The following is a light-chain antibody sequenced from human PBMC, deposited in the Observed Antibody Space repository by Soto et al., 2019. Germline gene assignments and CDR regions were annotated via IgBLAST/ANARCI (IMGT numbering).Light chain of an antibody. CDR2: GAS. Sequence: EIVLTQSPGTLSLSPGERATLSCRASQSVSSSYLAWYQQKPGQAPRLLIYGASSRATGIPDRFRGSGSGTDFTLTISRLELEDFAVYYCQQYGSSPRTFGQGTKVEIK. J-gene: IGKJ1*01. CDR1: QSVSSSY. V-gene: IGKV3-20*01. CDR3: QQYGSSPRT.